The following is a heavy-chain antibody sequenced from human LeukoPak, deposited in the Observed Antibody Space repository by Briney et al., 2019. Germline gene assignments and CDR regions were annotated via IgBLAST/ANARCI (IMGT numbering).Heavy chain of an antibody. Sequence: GGSLRLSCAASGFTFDDYAMHWVRQAPGKGLGWVSGISWNSGSIGYADSVKGRFTISRDNAKNSLYLQMNSLRAEDTALYYCAKSDEAVAWSFMQYWGQGTLVTVSS. CDR2: ISWNSGSI. D-gene: IGHD6-19*01. CDR1: GFTFDDYA. CDR3: AKSDEAVAWSFMQY. V-gene: IGHV3-9*01. J-gene: IGHJ4*02.